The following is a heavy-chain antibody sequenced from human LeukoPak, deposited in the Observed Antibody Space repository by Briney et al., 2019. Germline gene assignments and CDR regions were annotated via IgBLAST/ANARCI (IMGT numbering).Heavy chain of an antibody. CDR2: INPSGGST. CDR1: GYTFTSYY. Sequence: ASVKVSCKASGYTFTSYYMHWVRQAPGQGLEWMGIINPSGGSTSYAQKFQGRVTMTRDTSTSTVYMELSSLRSEDTAVYYCAGLLPATVVTPRHINWFDPWGQGTLVTVSS. D-gene: IGHD4-17*01. CDR3: AGLLPATVVTPRHINWFDP. J-gene: IGHJ5*02. V-gene: IGHV1-46*01.